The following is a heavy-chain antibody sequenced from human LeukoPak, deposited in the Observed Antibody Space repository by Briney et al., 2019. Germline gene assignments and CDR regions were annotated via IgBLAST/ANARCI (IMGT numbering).Heavy chain of an antibody. CDR3: AAGTAADY. V-gene: IGHV3-11*03. Sequence: PGGSLRLSCVVSGIPFSDYYMNWTRQTPGKGLEWISYISASSSYTDYADSVKGRFTISRDNAQNALFLQMNRLRVEDTAVYYCAAGTAADYWGQGTLVTVSS. CDR2: ISASSSYT. CDR1: GIPFSDYY. D-gene: IGHD6-13*01. J-gene: IGHJ4*02.